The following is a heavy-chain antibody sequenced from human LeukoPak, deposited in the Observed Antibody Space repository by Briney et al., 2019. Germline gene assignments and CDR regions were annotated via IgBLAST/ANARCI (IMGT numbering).Heavy chain of an antibody. Sequence: ASVKVSSKASGYTFTSYDINWVRQATGQGLEWMGWMNPNSGNTGYAQKFQGRVTMTRNTSISTAYMELSSLRSEDTAVYYCAHLLASPKGRKFDPWGQGTLVTVSS. V-gene: IGHV1-8*01. CDR3: AHLLASPKGRKFDP. D-gene: IGHD3-10*01. J-gene: IGHJ5*02. CDR1: GYTFTSYD. CDR2: MNPNSGNT.